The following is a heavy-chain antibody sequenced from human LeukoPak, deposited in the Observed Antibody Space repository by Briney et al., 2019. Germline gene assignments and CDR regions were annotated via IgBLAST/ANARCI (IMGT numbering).Heavy chain of an antibody. V-gene: IGHV1-46*01. D-gene: IGHD2-2*01. J-gene: IGHJ4*02. CDR1: GYTFTSYY. CDR2: INPSGGST. Sequence: ASVKVSCKASGYTFTSYYMHWVRQAPGQGLEWMGIINPSGGSTSYAQKFQGRVTMTRDTSTSTVYMELSSLRSEDTAVYYCARITGGIYRSSTSCSKISGDFDYWGQGTLVTVSS. CDR3: ARITGGIYRSSTSCSKISGDFDY.